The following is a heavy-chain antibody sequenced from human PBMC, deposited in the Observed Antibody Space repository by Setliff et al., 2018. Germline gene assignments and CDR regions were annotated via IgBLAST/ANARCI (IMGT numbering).Heavy chain of an antibody. Sequence: SETLSLTCTVSGGSISSYYWSWIRQPPGKGLEWIGYIYYSGSTNYNPSLKSRVTISVDTSKNQSSLKLRSVTAADTAMYYCARGGTYRYFDYWGQGTLVTV. J-gene: IGHJ4*02. V-gene: IGHV4-59*01. CDR3: ARGGTYRYFDY. CDR1: GGSISSYY. CDR2: IYYSGST.